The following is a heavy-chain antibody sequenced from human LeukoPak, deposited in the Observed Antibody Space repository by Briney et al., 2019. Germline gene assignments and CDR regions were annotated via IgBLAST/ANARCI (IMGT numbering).Heavy chain of an antibody. CDR1: EFTFNSYA. D-gene: IGHD6-13*01. Sequence: GGSLRLSCAASEFTFNSYAMSWVRQAPGKGRGWVSSISGSGGSTYFADSVKGRFTISRDNSKKTLYLQMNSLRAEDTAVYYCAKVWYRIAAAGYYFDYWGQGTLVTVSS. V-gene: IGHV3-23*01. CDR3: AKVWYRIAAAGYYFDY. CDR2: ISGSGGST. J-gene: IGHJ4*02.